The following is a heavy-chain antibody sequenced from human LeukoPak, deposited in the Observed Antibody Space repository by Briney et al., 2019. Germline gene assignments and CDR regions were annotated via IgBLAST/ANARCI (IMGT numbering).Heavy chain of an antibody. D-gene: IGHD6-13*01. Sequence: GGSLRLSCAASGFTFSDYYMSWIRQAPGKGLEWVANIKQDGSEKYYVDSVKGRFTISRDNAKNSLYLQMNSLRAEDTAVYYCARGWHIDYWGQGTLVTVSS. CDR3: ARGWHIDY. J-gene: IGHJ4*02. CDR1: GFTFSDYY. V-gene: IGHV3-7*01. CDR2: IKQDGSEK.